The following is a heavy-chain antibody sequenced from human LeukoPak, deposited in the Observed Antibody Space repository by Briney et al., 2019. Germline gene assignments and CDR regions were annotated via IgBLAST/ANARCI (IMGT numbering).Heavy chain of an antibody. CDR1: GYTFTGYY. Sequence: VKVSCKASGYTFTGYYMHWVRQAPGQGLEWMGWINPNSGGTNYAQKFQGRVTMTRDTSISTAYMELSRLRSDDTAVYYCAREPTYSSGWYGPDYWGQGTWSPSPQ. J-gene: IGHJ4*02. V-gene: IGHV1-2*02. CDR3: AREPTYSSGWYGPDY. D-gene: IGHD6-19*01. CDR2: INPNSGGT.